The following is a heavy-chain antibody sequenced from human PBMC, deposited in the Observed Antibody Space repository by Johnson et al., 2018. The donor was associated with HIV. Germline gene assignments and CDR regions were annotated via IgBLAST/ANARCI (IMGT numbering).Heavy chain of an antibody. V-gene: IGHV3-64*01. D-gene: IGHD3-10*01. Sequence: VQLVESGGGVVQPGRSLRVSCAASGFTFSSYAMHWVRQAPGKGLEYVSGISSNGGSTYYAKSVKGRFTISRENSKNTLYLQMGSLRVEDMAVYYCARLRGAFDIWGQGTMVTVSS. CDR1: GFTFSSYA. J-gene: IGHJ3*02. CDR2: ISSNGGST. CDR3: ARLRGAFDI.